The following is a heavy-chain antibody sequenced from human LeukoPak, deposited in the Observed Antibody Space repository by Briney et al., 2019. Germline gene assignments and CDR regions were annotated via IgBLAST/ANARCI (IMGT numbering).Heavy chain of an antibody. V-gene: IGHV3-23*01. D-gene: IGHD3-22*01. J-gene: IGHJ4*02. Sequence: GRSLRLSCAASGFTFSNYAVSWVRQAPGKGLEWVSAISGRGDNTYYADSVKGRFTISRDNAKNSLYLQMNSLRAEDTAVYYCARDYPYYYEGMWYCDYWGQGILVTVSS. CDR2: ISGRGDNT. CDR3: ARDYPYYYEGMWYCDY. CDR1: GFTFSNYA.